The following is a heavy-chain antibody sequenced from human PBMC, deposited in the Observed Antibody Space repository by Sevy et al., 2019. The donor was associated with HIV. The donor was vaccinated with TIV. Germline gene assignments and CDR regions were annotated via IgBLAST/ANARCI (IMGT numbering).Heavy chain of an antibody. V-gene: IGHV3-11*01. CDR2: ISSSGSTI. CDR3: ARVPYDFWSGWYFDY. J-gene: IGHJ4*02. D-gene: IGHD3-3*01. Sequence: GGSLRLSCAASGFTFSDYCMSWIRQAPGKGLEWVSYISSSGSTIYYADSVKGRFTISRDNAKNSLYLQMNSLRAEDTAVYYCARVPYDFWSGWYFDYWGQGTLVTVSS. CDR1: GFTFSDYC.